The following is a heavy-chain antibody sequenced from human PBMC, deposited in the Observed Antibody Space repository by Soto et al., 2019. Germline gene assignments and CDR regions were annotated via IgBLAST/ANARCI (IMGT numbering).Heavy chain of an antibody. Sequence: QVQLVESGGGVVQPGSSLRLSCAASGFSFKNYAFHWVRQAPGKGLEWVALISHNDEPKIFYADSVQGRFTISRDNFKNTVYLLMNSLRDEDTAVYHWARGVRAETYYNAFDYWGQGTQVTVSS. V-gene: IGHV3-30-3*01. D-gene: IGHD3-10*01. CDR1: GFSFKNYA. CDR2: ISHNDEPKI. J-gene: IGHJ4*01. CDR3: ARGVRAETYYNAFDY.